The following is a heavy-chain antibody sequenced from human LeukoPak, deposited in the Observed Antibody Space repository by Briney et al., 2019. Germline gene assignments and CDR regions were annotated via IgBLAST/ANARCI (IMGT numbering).Heavy chain of an antibody. CDR1: GFTFSDYY. CDR3: ARDGPWWDTAMFTLDY. J-gene: IGHJ4*02. V-gene: IGHV3-11*06. Sequence: GGSLRLSCAASGFTFSDYYMSWIRQAPGKGLEWVSYISSSSSYTNYADSVKGRFTISRDNAKNSLYLQMNSLRAEDTAVYYCARDGPWWDTAMFTLDYWGQGTLVTVSA. D-gene: IGHD5-18*01. CDR2: ISSSSSYT.